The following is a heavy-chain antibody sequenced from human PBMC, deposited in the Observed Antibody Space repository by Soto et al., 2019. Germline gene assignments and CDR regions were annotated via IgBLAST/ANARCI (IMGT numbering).Heavy chain of an antibody. Sequence: SETLSLTCTVSGGSISSGDYYWSWIRQPPGKGLEWIGYIYYSGSTYYNPSLKSRVTISVDTSKNQFSLKLSSVTAADTAVYYCARVTQGDAFDIWGQGTIVTVSS. CDR1: GGSISSGDYY. CDR3: ARVTQGDAFDI. V-gene: IGHV4-30-4*01. J-gene: IGHJ3*02. CDR2: IYYSGST.